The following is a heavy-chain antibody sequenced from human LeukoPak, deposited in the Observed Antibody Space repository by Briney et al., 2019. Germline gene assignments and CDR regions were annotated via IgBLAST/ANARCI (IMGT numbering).Heavy chain of an antibody. Sequence: GGSLRLSCAASGFTFSSYGMSWVRQAPGKGLEWVSGISGSGTNTYYADSVKGRFTISRDNSKNTLYMQMNSLRAEDTAVYYCAKGDKPVIAMVKFDYWGQGTLVTVSS. CDR2: ISGSGTNT. CDR1: GFTFSSYG. CDR3: AKGDKPVIAMVKFDY. V-gene: IGHV3-23*01. D-gene: IGHD5-18*01. J-gene: IGHJ4*02.